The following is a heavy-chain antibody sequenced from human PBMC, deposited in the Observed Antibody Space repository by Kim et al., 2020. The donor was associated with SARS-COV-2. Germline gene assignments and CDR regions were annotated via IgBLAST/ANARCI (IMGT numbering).Heavy chain of an antibody. CDR3: AKDRPVVPAGDWFDP. V-gene: IGHV3-23*01. J-gene: IGHJ5*02. D-gene: IGHD2-2*01. Sequence: DSVKGRFTISRDNSKNTLYLQMNSLRAEDTAVYYCAKDRPVVPAGDWFDPWGQGTLVTVSS.